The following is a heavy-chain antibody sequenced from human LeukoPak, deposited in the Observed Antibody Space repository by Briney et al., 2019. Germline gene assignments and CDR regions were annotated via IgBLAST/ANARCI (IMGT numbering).Heavy chain of an antibody. CDR1: GDSINDYY. CDR3: ARHAGFGSGYYHDAFDI. D-gene: IGHD3-22*01. Sequence: SETLSLTCTVSGDSINDYYWSWIRQPPGNRLEWIGWIFYSGSTMYSPSLESRVTISLDTSRTQFSLDLNSVTAADTAVYYCARHAGFGSGYYHDAFDIWGQGSMVVVSS. CDR2: IFYSGST. V-gene: IGHV4-59*08. J-gene: IGHJ3*02.